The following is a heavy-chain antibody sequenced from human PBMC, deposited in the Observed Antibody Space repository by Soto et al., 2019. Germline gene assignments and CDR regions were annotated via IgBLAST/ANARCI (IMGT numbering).Heavy chain of an antibody. CDR2: IVVGSGNT. J-gene: IGHJ5*02. D-gene: IGHD3-10*01. CDR1: GFTFTSSA. Sequence: SVKVSCKASGFTFTSSAMQWVRQARGQRLEWIGWIVVGSGNTNYAQKFQERVTITRDMSTSTAYMELSSLRSEDTAVYYCAADHHGSGSSGPWGQGTLVTVSS. CDR3: AADHHGSGSSGP. V-gene: IGHV1-58*02.